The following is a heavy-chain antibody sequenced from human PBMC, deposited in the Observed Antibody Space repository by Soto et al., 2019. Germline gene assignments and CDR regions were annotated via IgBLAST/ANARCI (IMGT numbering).Heavy chain of an antibody. CDR1: GFTFSSYA. Sequence: EVQLLESGGGLVQPGGSLRLSCAASGFTFSSYAMSWVRQAPGKGLEWVSAISGSGGSTYYADSVKGRFTISRDNSKNTLYLQMNSLRAEDTGVYYCATGRGLYYYYGMDVWGQGTTVTVSS. J-gene: IGHJ6*02. CDR3: ATGRGLYYYYGMDV. CDR2: ISGSGGST. V-gene: IGHV3-23*01. D-gene: IGHD3-10*01.